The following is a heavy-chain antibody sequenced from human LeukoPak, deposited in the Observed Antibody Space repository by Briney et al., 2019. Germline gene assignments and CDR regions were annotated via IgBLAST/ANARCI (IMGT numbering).Heavy chain of an antibody. CDR3: ARDRKSRWDSSGWYYFDY. J-gene: IGHJ4*02. CDR1: GYTLTELS. D-gene: IGHD6-19*01. Sequence: ASVKVSCKVSGYTLTELSMHWVRQAPGKGLEWMGGFDPEDGETIYAQKFQGRVTMTEDTSTDTAYMELSSLRSEDTAVYYCARDRKSRWDSSGWYYFDYWGQGTLVTVSS. CDR2: FDPEDGET. V-gene: IGHV1-24*01.